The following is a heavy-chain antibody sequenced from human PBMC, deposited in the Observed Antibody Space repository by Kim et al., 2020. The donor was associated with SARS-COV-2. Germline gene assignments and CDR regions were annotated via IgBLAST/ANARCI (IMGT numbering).Heavy chain of an antibody. CDR2: T. V-gene: IGHV1-3*01. Sequence: TKYSQKFQGRVTITRDTSASTAYMELSSLRSEDTAVYYCARDVTNMVTYDYWGQGTLVTVSS. CDR3: ARDVTNMVTYDY. D-gene: IGHD2-21*02. J-gene: IGHJ4*02.